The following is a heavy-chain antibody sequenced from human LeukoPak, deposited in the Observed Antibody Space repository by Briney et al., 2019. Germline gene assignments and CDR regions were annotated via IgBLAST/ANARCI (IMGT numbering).Heavy chain of an antibody. J-gene: IGHJ6*03. CDR1: GGTFSSYA. CDR2: IIPIFGTA. D-gene: IGHD3-10*01. CDR3: ARGLRVQAGGAVYYYYMDV. V-gene: IGHV1-69*05. Sequence: SVKVSCKASGGTFSSYAISWVRQAPGQGLEWMGGIIPIFGTANYAQKFQGRVTITTDESTSTAYMELSSLRSEDTAVYYCARGLRVQAGGAVYYYYMDVWGKGTTVTVSS.